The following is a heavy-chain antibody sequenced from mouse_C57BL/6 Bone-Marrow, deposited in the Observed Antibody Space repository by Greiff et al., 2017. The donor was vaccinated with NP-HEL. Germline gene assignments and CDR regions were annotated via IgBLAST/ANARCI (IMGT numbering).Heavy chain of an antibody. Sequence: VQLQQSGPVLVKPGASVKMSCKASGYTFTDYYMNWVKQSHGKSLEWIGVINPYNGGTSYNQKFKGKATLTVDKSSSTAYMELNSLTSEDSAVYYCARYYGSSYFDYWGQGTTLTVSS. CDR2: INPYNGGT. V-gene: IGHV1-19*01. D-gene: IGHD1-1*01. CDR1: GYTFTDYY. J-gene: IGHJ2*01. CDR3: ARYYGSSYFDY.